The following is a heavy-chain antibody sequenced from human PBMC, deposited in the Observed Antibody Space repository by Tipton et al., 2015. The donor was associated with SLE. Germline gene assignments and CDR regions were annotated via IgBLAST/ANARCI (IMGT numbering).Heavy chain of an antibody. CDR2: VYYSGAT. Sequence: TLSLTCTVSGGSISDSSYFWGWIRQPPGKGLEWIGSVYYSGATYYNPSFKSRVTILVDTSRNQLSLKLSSVTAADTAVYSCARAQGEMDAFDIWGQGTMVTVSS. D-gene: IGHD3-10*01. CDR1: GGSISDSSYF. V-gene: IGHV4-39*07. J-gene: IGHJ3*02. CDR3: ARAQGEMDAFDI.